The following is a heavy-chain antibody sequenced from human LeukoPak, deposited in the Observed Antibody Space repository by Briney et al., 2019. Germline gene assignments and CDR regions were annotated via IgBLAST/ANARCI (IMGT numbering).Heavy chain of an antibody. CDR2: IYSGGST. CDR1: GFTVSSNS. J-gene: IGHJ4*02. CDR3: ASLIVVVPAAMDGWRDY. D-gene: IGHD2-2*01. Sequence: GGSLRLSCAASGFTVSSNSMSWVRQAPGKGLEWVSVIYSGGSTYYADSVKGGFTISRDNSKNTLYLQMNSLRAEDTAVYYCASLIVVVPAAMDGWRDYWGQGTLVTVSS. V-gene: IGHV3-66*01.